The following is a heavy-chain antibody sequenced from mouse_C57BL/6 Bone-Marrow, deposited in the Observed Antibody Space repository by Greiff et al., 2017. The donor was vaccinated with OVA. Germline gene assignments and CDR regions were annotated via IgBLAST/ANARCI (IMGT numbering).Heavy chain of an antibody. D-gene: IGHD1-1*01. CDR3: ARIITTVVATDWYFDV. Sequence: VQLQQPGAELVKPGASVKLSCKASGYTFTSYWMQWVKQRPGQGLEWIGEIDPSDSYTNYNQKFKGKATLTVDTSSSTAYMQLSSLTSEDSAVYYCARIITTVVATDWYFDVWGTGTTVTVSS. J-gene: IGHJ1*03. CDR2: IDPSDSYT. CDR1: GYTFTSYW. V-gene: IGHV1-50*01.